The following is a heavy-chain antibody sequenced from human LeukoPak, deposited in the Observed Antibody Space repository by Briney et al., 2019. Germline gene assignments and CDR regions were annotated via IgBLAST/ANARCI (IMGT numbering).Heavy chain of an antibody. D-gene: IGHD6-19*01. V-gene: IGHV3-20*04. CDR3: ARVSDISVAAYFDY. J-gene: IGHJ4*02. Sequence: GGSLRLSCAASGFTFDNYGMSWVRQAPGKGLEWVSGINWNGGSTGYADSVKGRFTISRDNAKNSLYLQMNSLRAEDTALYYCARVSDISVAAYFDYWGQGTLVTVSS. CDR2: INWNGGST. CDR1: GFTFDNYG.